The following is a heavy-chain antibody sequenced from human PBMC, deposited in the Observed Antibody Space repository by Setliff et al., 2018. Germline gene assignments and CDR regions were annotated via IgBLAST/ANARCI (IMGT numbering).Heavy chain of an antibody. Sequence: ASVKVSCKASGYTFNTYEINWVRQAPGQGLEVMGWVTPNGGSAVYSQKFQGRVTMTASTPLSTAYMELTGLTSEDTAVYYCARDLALEWEPNPAFDYWGQGTLVTVSS. D-gene: IGHD3-3*01. CDR2: VTPNGGSA. J-gene: IGHJ4*02. CDR1: GYTFNTYE. V-gene: IGHV1-8*01. CDR3: ARDLALEWEPNPAFDY.